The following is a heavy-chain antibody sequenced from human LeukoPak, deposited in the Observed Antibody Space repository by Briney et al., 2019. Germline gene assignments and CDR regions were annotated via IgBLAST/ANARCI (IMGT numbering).Heavy chain of an antibody. D-gene: IGHD5-12*01. CDR2: IYYSGST. V-gene: IGHV4-31*03. CDR1: GGSISSGGYY. CDR3: ARERGGYDGDPLGY. Sequence: SETRSLTCTVSGGSISSGGYYWSWIRQHPGKGLEWIGYIYYSGSTYYNPSLKSRVTISVDTSKNQFSLKLSSVTAADTAVYYCARERGGYDGDPLGYWGQGTLVTVSS. J-gene: IGHJ4*02.